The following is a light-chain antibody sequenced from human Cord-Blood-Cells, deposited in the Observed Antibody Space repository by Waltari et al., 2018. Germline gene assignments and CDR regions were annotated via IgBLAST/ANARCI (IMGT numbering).Light chain of an antibody. J-gene: IGLJ3*02. Sequence: QSALTQPASVSGSPGQSITISCTGTSSAVGSYNLVSWYQQHPGKAPKLMIYEGSKRPSGVSNRFSGSKSGNTASRTISGLQAEDEADYYCCSYAGSSTWVFGVGTKLTVL. CDR3: CSYAGSSTWV. CDR2: EGS. V-gene: IGLV2-23*01. CDR1: SSAVGSYNL.